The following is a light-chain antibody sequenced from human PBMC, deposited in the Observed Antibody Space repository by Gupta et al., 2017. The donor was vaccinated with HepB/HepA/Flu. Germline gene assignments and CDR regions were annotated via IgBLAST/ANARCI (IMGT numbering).Light chain of an antibody. J-gene: IGKJ4*01. CDR3: QQYNSYPVT. Sequence: DIQLTPSPSTLSASVGDRVTITCRASQSISSWLAWYQQKPGKAPKLLIYKASSLESGVPSRFSGSGSGTEFTLTISSLQPDDFATYYCQQYNSYPVTFGGGTKVEIK. CDR2: KAS. CDR1: QSISSW. V-gene: IGKV1-5*03.